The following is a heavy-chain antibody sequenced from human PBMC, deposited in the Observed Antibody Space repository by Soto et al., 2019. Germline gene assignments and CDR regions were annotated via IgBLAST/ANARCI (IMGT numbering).Heavy chain of an antibody. CDR1: GFTFRKYA. CDR2: ISWDGGST. J-gene: IGHJ6*02. V-gene: IGHV3-23*01. CDR3: AKGRSYYYYYGVDV. Sequence: PGGSLRLSCAASGFTFRKYAMSWVRQVPGKGPEWVPLISWDGGSTYYADSVKGRFTISRDNSKSTLYLQMNSLRAEDTALYYCAKGRSYYYYYGVDVWGQGTTVTVSS.